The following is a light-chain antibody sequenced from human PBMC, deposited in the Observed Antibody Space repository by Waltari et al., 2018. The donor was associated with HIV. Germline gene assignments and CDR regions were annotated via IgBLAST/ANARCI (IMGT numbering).Light chain of an antibody. CDR2: WAS. J-gene: IGKJ4*01. Sequence: DIAMTQSPDSLAVYLGEKVTINCKSSQTVLHSSSNKNHLAWYQQKAGQLPKLLIYWASTRESGVPDRFIGSGSGTYFSLTIGSLQAEDVAVYYCQQYYSFPLTFGGGTTVEIK. V-gene: IGKV4-1*01. CDR1: QTVLHSSSNKNH. CDR3: QQYYSFPLT.